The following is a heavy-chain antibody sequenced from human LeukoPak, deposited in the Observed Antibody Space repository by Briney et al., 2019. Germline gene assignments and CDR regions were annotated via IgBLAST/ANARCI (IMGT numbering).Heavy chain of an antibody. J-gene: IGHJ6*03. CDR2: INPNSGGT. Sequence: ASVKVSCKASGYTFTGYFMHWVRQAPGLGLEWMGWINPNSGGTNYAQKFQGRVTMTRDTSISTAYMELSRLGSDDTAVYYCARGAVPVFYYYMDVWGKGTTVTVSS. D-gene: IGHD2-2*01. CDR3: ARGAVPVFYYYMDV. V-gene: IGHV1-2*02. CDR1: GYTFTGYF.